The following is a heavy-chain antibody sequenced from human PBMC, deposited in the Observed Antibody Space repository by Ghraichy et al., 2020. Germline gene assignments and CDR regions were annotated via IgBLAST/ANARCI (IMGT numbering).Heavy chain of an antibody. CDR2: MNPNSGNT. Sequence: SVKVSCKASGDTFTSYDINWVRQATGQGLEWMGWMNPNSGNTGYAQNFQGRVTMTRNTSISTAYMELSSLKSEDTAVYYCARAKAGTLPYYFDYWGQGTLVAVSS. CDR1: GDTFTSYD. J-gene: IGHJ4*02. V-gene: IGHV1-8*01. D-gene: IGHD1-1*01. CDR3: ARAKAGTLPYYFDY.